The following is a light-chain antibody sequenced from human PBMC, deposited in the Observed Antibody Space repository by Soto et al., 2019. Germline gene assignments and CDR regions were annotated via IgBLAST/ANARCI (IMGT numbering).Light chain of an antibody. CDR2: GAS. Sequence: ENVLTQSPGTLSVSPGERATLSCRASQSIRSNFLAWYQHKPGQAPRLLLYGASNRATGIPDRFSASGSGTDFTLNSSRLETEDVGVYYCHLSRTSPATFGQGTTVEIK. J-gene: IGKJ1*01. CDR3: HLSRTSPAT. CDR1: QSIRSNF. V-gene: IGKV3-20*01.